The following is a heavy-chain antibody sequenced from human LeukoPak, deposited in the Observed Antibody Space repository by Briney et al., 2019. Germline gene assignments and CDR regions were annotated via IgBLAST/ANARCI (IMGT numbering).Heavy chain of an antibody. D-gene: IGHD6-13*01. Sequence: GGSLRLSCAASGFTFSSYAMHWVRQAPGKGLEWVAFIRYDGSNKYYADSVKGRFTISRDNSKNTLYLQMNSLRAEDTAVYYCAKVMRQQLVLSYDYWGQGTLVTVSS. J-gene: IGHJ4*02. CDR2: IRYDGSNK. CDR3: AKVMRQQLVLSYDY. V-gene: IGHV3-30*02. CDR1: GFTFSSYA.